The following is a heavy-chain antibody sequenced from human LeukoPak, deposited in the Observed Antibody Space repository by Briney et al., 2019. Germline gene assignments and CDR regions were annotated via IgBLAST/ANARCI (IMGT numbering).Heavy chain of an antibody. J-gene: IGHJ4*02. D-gene: IGHD6-19*01. V-gene: IGHV3-7*01. CDR1: GFTFSSYW. CDR3: ARAGSGWYVGSYWGDYFDY. Sequence: GGSLRLSCAASGFTFSSYWMSWVRQAPGKGLEWVANIKQDGSEKYYVDSVKGRFTISRDNAKNSLYLQMNSLRAEDTAVYYCARAGSGWYVGSYWGDYFDYWGQGTLVTVSS. CDR2: IKQDGSEK.